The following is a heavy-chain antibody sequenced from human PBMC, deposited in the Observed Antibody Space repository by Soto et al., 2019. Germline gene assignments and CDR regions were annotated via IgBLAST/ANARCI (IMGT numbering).Heavy chain of an antibody. CDR3: ARGGYSGYDRLYYYYGMDV. J-gene: IGHJ6*02. Sequence: SVKVSCKASGGTFSSYAISWVRQAPGQGLEWMGGIIPIFGTANYAQKFQGRVTITADESTSTAYMELSSLRSEDTAVYYCARGGYSGYDRLYYYYGMDVWGQGTTVTISS. V-gene: IGHV1-69*13. CDR2: IIPIFGTA. D-gene: IGHD5-12*01. CDR1: GGTFSSYA.